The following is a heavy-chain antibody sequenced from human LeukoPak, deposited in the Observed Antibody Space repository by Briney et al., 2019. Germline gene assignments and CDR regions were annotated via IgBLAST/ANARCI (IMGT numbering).Heavy chain of an antibody. Sequence: GGSLRLSCTASGFPFSNYAMSWVRQAPGEGLEWVAAISGGGVNTYYAESVKGRFTVSRDNSENTLYLQMNSLRVDDTAVYYCAKEGRSDNFWCGYTFDVGGGATMVSASS. CDR2: ISGGGVNT. V-gene: IGHV3-23*01. J-gene: IGHJ3*01. CDR1: GFPFSNYA. CDR3: AKEGRSDNFWCGYTFDV. D-gene: IGHD3-3*01.